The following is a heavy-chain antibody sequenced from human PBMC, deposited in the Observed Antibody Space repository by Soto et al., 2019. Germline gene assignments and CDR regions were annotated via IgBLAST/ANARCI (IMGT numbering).Heavy chain of an antibody. J-gene: IGHJ4*01. CDR3: ARRYRGSFDY. CDR1: GGSISSSY. CDR2: VYYRGTT. D-gene: IGHD3-16*02. V-gene: IGHV4-59*01. Sequence: SETLSLTCTVSGGSISSSYWSWIRQPPGKGLEWIGYVYYRGTTNYNPSLKSRVTISVDTSKNQFSLKLSSVTAADTAVYYCARRYRGSFDYWCPGLL.